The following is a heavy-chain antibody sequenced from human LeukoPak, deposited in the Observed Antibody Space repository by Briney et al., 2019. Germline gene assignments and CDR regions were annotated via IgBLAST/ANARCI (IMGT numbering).Heavy chain of an antibody. Sequence: PGGSLRLSCAASGFTFSRYSMDWVRQARGKGVVWVSYISSSTTAIYDADSVKSRFTTSRDNAKNSPHPQINSLRAEDTAVYYCAKERRLCIDYWGQGTLVTVSS. D-gene: IGHD3-10*02. CDR2: ISSSTTAI. CDR3: AKERRLCIDY. V-gene: IGHV3-48*01. J-gene: IGHJ4*02. CDR1: GFTFSRYS.